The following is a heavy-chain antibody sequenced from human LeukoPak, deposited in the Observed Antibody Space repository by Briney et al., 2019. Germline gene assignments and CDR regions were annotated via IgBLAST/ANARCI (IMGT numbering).Heavy chain of an antibody. CDR1: GFTFSSYA. D-gene: IGHD3-10*01. Sequence: GGSLRLSCAASGFTFSSYAMSWVRQAPGKGLEWVSGIRAGGDNTYYADSVKGRFTISRDNSKNTLYLQMNSLRAEDTAVYYCAKGMVRGVILKGFDYWGQGTLVTVSS. CDR2: IRAGGDNT. J-gene: IGHJ4*02. CDR3: AKGMVRGVILKGFDY. V-gene: IGHV3-23*01.